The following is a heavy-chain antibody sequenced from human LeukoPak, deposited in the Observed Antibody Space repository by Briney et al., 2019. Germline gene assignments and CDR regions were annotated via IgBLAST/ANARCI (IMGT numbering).Heavy chain of an antibody. D-gene: IGHD2-15*01. V-gene: IGHV3-64*01. Sequence: GGSLRLSCAASGFTFSSYAMHWVRQAPGKGLEYVSAISSNGGSTYYANSVKGRFTISRDNSKNTLYLQMGSLRAEGMAVYYCASCSGGSCYSFDYWGQGTLVTVSS. J-gene: IGHJ4*02. CDR1: GFTFSSYA. CDR3: ASCSGGSCYSFDY. CDR2: ISSNGGST.